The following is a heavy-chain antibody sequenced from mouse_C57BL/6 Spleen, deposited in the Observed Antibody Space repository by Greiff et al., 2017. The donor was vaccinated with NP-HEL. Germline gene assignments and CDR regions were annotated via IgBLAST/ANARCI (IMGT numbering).Heavy chain of an antibody. CDR2: IWGGGST. CDR1: GFSLTSYG. J-gene: IGHJ3*01. V-gene: IGHV2-9*01. CDR3: AKHEAYYGTPFAY. Sequence: VKLMESGPGLVAPSQSLSITCTVSGFSLTSYGVDWVRQPPGKGLEWLGVIWGGGSTNYNSALMSRLSISKDNSKSQVFLKMNSLQTVDTAMYYCAKHEAYYGTPFAYWGQGTLVTVSA. D-gene: IGHD1-1*01.